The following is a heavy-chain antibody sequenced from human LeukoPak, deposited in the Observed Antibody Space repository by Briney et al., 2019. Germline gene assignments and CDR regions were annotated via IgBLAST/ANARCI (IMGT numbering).Heavy chain of an antibody. J-gene: IGHJ6*02. V-gene: IGHV3-30-3*01. CDR2: ISYDGSNK. Sequence: GRSLRLSRAASGFTFSSYAMHWVRQAPGKGLEWVAVISYDGSNKYYADSVKGRFTISRDNSKNTLYLQMNSLRAEDTAVYYCARELNSNSIVVVPAATNYYYYGMDVWGQGTTVTVSS. D-gene: IGHD2-2*01. CDR3: ARELNSNSIVVVPAATNYYYYGMDV. CDR1: GFTFSSYA.